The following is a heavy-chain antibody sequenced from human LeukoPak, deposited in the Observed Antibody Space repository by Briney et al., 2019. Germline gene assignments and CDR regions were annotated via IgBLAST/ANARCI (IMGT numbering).Heavy chain of an antibody. CDR2: ISGSGGST. V-gene: IGHV3-23*01. D-gene: IGHD6-13*01. CDR3: AKAGSSWYDYYFDY. J-gene: IGHJ4*02. Sequence: HPGGSLRLSCAASGFTFSSYAMSWVRQAPGKGLEWVSAISGSGGSTYYADSVKGRFTISRDNSKNTLYLQMNSLRAEDTAVYYCAKAGSSWYDYYFDYWGQGTLVTVSS. CDR1: GFTFSSYA.